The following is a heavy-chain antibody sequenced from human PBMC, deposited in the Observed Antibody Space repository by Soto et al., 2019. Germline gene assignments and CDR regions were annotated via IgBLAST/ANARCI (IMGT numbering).Heavy chain of an antibody. CDR1: GFTFSSYE. D-gene: IGHD6-6*01. J-gene: IGHJ6*02. Sequence: GGSLRLSCAASGFTFSSYEMNWVRQAPGKGLEWVSYISSSGSTIYYADSVKGRFTISRDNAKNSLYLQMNSLRAEDTAVYYCARESIAARRYYYYGMDVWGQGTTVTAP. V-gene: IGHV3-48*03. CDR3: ARESIAARRYYYYGMDV. CDR2: ISSSGSTI.